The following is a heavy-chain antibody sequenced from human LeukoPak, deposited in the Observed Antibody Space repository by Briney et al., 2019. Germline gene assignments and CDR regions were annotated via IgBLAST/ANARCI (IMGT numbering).Heavy chain of an antibody. CDR3: ARRRDGYFGAFDI. Sequence: SETLSLTCTVSGGSFSTNYWSWIRQPPGKGLEWIGYIYYSGSTNYNPSLKSRVTISVDTSKNQFSLKLSSVTAADTAVYYCARRRDGYFGAFDIWGQGTMVTVSS. CDR1: GGSFSTNY. CDR2: IYYSGST. V-gene: IGHV4-59*08. J-gene: IGHJ3*02. D-gene: IGHD5-24*01.